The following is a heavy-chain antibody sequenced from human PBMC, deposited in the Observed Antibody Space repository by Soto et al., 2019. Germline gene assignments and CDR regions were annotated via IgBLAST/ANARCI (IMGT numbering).Heavy chain of an antibody. CDR3: AGCYPAALVNY. CDR1: GFKISSSS. Sequence: GGSLRLSCAAFGFKISSSSMNWVRQAPGRGLEWVAYISDSGSNTLYADSVKGRFTVSRDTAKNTLYLQMISLRDEDRAVYYCAGCYPAALVNYWGQGTLVTVSS. CDR2: ISDSGSNT. D-gene: IGHD2-15*01. V-gene: IGHV3-48*02. J-gene: IGHJ4*02.